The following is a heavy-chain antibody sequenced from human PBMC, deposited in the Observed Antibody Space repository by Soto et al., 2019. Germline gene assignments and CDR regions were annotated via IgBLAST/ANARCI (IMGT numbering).Heavy chain of an antibody. CDR1: GFTFRNNW. V-gene: IGHV3-7*01. D-gene: IGHD5-12*01. CDR3: ARDGGYSGYDFFDY. Sequence: GGSLRLSCAVSGFTFRNNWMSWVRQAPGKGLEWVANIKQDGSAKNYVESVKGRFTISRDNTKKSLYLQMNSLRVEDTAVYYCARDGGYSGYDFFDYWGQGTQVTVSS. CDR2: IKQDGSAK. J-gene: IGHJ4*02.